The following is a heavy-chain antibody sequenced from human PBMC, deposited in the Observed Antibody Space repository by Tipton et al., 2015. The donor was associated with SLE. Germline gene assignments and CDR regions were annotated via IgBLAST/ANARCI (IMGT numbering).Heavy chain of an antibody. V-gene: IGHV1-18*01. CDR2: ISTYSGNT. CDR1: GYTFTSLG. Sequence: QSGPEVKKPGASVKVSCRTSGYTFTSLGITWVRQAPGQGLEWMGWISTYSGNTYYAQRVQDRVTMTTDTSTSTAYMELRSLRSDDTAVYYCARADEYHDGSGHYLDAFDIWGQGTMVTVSS. CDR3: ARADEYHDGSGHYLDAFDI. D-gene: IGHD3-22*01. J-gene: IGHJ3*02.